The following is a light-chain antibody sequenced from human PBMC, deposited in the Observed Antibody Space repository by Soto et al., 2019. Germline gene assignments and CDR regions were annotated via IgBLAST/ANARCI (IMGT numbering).Light chain of an antibody. Sequence: DIVMTQSPDSLAVSLGERATINCKSSQSVLSGYNNKKNIAWYQQKPGQSPKLLIYRTSTRQSGVSDRFSGSGYGTDFTRTISSLQAEDVAVYYCQHYKHVPVTFGGGTKVEIK. V-gene: IGKV4-1*01. CDR3: QHYKHVPVT. CDR2: RTS. J-gene: IGKJ4*01. CDR1: QSVLSGYNNKKN.